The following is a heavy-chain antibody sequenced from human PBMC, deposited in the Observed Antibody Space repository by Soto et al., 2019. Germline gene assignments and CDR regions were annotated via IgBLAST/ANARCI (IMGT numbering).Heavy chain of an antibody. Sequence: GGSLRLSCAASGFTFSSYGMHWVRQAPGKGLEWVAVISYDGSNKYYADSVKGRFTISRDNSKNTLYLQMNSLRAEDTAVDYCAKDIAKYYGDYSDYGMDVWGQGTTVTVSS. V-gene: IGHV3-30*18. D-gene: IGHD4-17*01. J-gene: IGHJ6*02. CDR1: GFTFSSYG. CDR3: AKDIAKYYGDYSDYGMDV. CDR2: ISYDGSNK.